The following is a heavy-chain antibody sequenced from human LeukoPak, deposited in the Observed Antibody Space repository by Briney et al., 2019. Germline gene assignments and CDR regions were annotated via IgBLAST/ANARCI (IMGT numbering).Heavy chain of an antibody. J-gene: IGHJ4*02. Sequence: GSLRLSCAASGFSFSSYTMNWVRQAPGKGLEWVSIISSSSSYIYYADSVKGRFTISRDNAKNALYLQMNSLRVEDTAVYYCARDGRCGGDCYASWGQGTLVTVSS. CDR2: ISSSSSYI. CDR3: ARDGRCGGDCYAS. CDR1: GFSFSSYT. D-gene: IGHD2-21*02. V-gene: IGHV3-21*01.